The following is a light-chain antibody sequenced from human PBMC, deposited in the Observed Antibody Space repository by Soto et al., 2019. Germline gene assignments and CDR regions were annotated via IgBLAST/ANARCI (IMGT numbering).Light chain of an antibody. CDR1: SGHSNYA. Sequence: QPVLTQSPSSSASLGASVTLTCTLSSGHSNYAIAWHQQQPEKGPRYLMKLNSDGSHRKGDGIPDRFSGSSSGAERYLTISSLQSEDEADYYCQTWGTGIRVFGTGTKLTVL. CDR3: QTWGTGIRV. J-gene: IGLJ1*01. CDR2: LNSDGSH. V-gene: IGLV4-69*01.